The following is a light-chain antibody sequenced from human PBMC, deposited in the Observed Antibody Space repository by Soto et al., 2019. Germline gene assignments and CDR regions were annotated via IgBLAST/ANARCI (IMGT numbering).Light chain of an antibody. J-gene: IGLJ2*01. CDR2: EVS. CDR3: SSYTTSYTQV. V-gene: IGLV2-14*01. Sequence: QSALTQPASVSGSPGQSITISCTGTSSDVGGYNSVSWYQHHPGKVPKLMIYEVSNRPLGISNPFSGSKSGNTASLTISGLQSEDEADYYCSSYTTSYTQVFGGGTKLTVL. CDR1: SSDVGGYNS.